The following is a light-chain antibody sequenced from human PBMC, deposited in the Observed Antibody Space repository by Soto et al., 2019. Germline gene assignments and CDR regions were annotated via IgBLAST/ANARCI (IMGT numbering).Light chain of an antibody. CDR1: QGISNY. V-gene: IGKV1-27*01. CDR2: AAS. Sequence: DIQMTQSPASLSSSVGDRVTITCRASQGISNYLAWYQQKPGKVPKLLIYAASTLQSGVPSRFSGSGSGTAFTLSIRSPQADDVASYYCQKYKRAPWTFGQGTKVEIK. J-gene: IGKJ1*01. CDR3: QKYKRAPWT.